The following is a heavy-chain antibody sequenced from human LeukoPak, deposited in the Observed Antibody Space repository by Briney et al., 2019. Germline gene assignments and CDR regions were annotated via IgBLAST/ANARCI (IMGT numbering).Heavy chain of an antibody. CDR3: AITYYDFWSGYYSNDYFDY. CDR1: GGSVSGYY. Sequence: SETLALTCTVSGGSVSGYYWGWIRQPPGKGLEWIGYIYYSGSTNYNPSLKSRVTISVDTSKNQFSLKLSSVTAADTAVYYCAITYYDFWSGYYSNDYFDYWGQGTLVTVSS. J-gene: IGHJ4*02. V-gene: IGHV4-59*08. CDR2: IYYSGST. D-gene: IGHD3-3*01.